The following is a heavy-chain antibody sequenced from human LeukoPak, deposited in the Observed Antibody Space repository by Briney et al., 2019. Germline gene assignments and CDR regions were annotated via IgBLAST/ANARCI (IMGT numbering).Heavy chain of an antibody. CDR1: GGSISSYY. V-gene: IGHV4-59*08. Sequence: PSETLSLTCTVSGGSISSYYWSWIRQPPGKGLEWIGYIYYSGSTNHNPSLKSRVTISVDTSKNQFSLKLSSVTAADTAVYYCARLFEDYYYYGMDVWGQGTTVTVSS. CDR2: IYYSGST. CDR3: ARLFEDYYYYGMDV. D-gene: IGHD3-16*01. J-gene: IGHJ6*02.